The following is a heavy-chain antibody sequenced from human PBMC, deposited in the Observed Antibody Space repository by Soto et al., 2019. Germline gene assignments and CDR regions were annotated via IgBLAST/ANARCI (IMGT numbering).Heavy chain of an antibody. Sequence: QVQLVQSGAELKRPGASVKVSCKASGYTFSNYGFSWVRQAPGQGLEWMGWISGYNDNPNYDQKFQGRVTMSTDTATNTVHMELRSLSADDTAVYYCARDTGTGKGFDFWGQGALVTVST. CDR1: GYTFSNYG. V-gene: IGHV1-18*04. D-gene: IGHD3-9*01. CDR2: ISGYNDNP. CDR3: ARDTGTGKGFDF. J-gene: IGHJ4*02.